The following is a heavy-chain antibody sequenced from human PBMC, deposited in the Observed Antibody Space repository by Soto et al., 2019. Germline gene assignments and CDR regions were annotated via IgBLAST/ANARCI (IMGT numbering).Heavy chain of an antibody. V-gene: IGHV3-9*01. CDR3: TTDSYSTIIIVRFDY. J-gene: IGHJ4*01. D-gene: IGHD3-22*01. CDR2: ITWNSGSI. Sequence: GGSLRLSCAASGFTFDDYAMHWVRQVPGKGLEWVSGITWNSGSIVYADSVKGRFAISRDDSNNMVYLQMNSLKIEDTAVYYCTTDSYSTIIIVRFDYWGHGTLVTVSS. CDR1: GFTFDDYA.